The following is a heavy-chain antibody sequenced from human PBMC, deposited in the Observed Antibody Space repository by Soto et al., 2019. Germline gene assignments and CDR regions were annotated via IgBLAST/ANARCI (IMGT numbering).Heavy chain of an antibody. V-gene: IGHV3-7*01. J-gene: IGHJ6*03. CDR2: IKPDGSQK. CDR3: AKSSSVLRLLEWVTGSYYMDV. D-gene: IGHD3-3*01. Sequence: HPGGSLRLSCAASGFTFSSYWMSWVRQAPGKGLEWVANIKPDGSQKYYVDSVKGRFTISRDNAKNSLYLQMNSLRAEDTAVYYCAKSSSVLRLLEWVTGSYYMDVWGKGTTVTVSS. CDR1: GFTFSSYW.